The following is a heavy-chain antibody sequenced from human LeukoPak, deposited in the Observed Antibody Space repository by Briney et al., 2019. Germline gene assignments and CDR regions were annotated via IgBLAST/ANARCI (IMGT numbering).Heavy chain of an antibody. CDR2: INHSGST. V-gene: IGHV4-34*01. CDR3: ARGYGSSTSCFGDY. J-gene: IGHJ4*02. CDR1: GGSFSGYY. Sequence: SETLSLTCAVYGGSFSGYYWSWIRQPPGKGLEWIGEINHSGSTNYNPSLKSRVTISVDTSKNQFSLKLSSVTAADTAVYYCARGYGSSTSCFGDYWGQGTLVTVSS. D-gene: IGHD2-2*01.